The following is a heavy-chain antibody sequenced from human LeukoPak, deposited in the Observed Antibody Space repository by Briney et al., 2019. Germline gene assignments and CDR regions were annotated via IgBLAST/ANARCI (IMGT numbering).Heavy chain of an antibody. J-gene: IGHJ5*02. Sequence: ASVKVSCKASGGTFSGYAISWVRQAPGQGLEWMGGIIPIFGTANYAQKFQGRVTITADESTSTAYMELSSLRSEDTAVYYCARVHPPSTGWATRGDWFDPWGQGTLVTVSS. V-gene: IGHV1-69*13. CDR3: ARVHPPSTGWATRGDWFDP. CDR2: IIPIFGTA. D-gene: IGHD2-15*01. CDR1: GGTFSGYA.